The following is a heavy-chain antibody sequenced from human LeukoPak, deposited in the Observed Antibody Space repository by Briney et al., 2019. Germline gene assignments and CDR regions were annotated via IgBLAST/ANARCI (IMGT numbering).Heavy chain of an antibody. CDR2: INSDESST. CDR1: GFTFSNYW. D-gene: IGHD4-23*01. J-gene: IGHJ5*02. Sequence: GGSLRLSCAASGFTFSNYWMHWVRQAPGKGLVWVSRINSDESSTSYADSVKGRFTISRDNAKNTLYLQVNSLRVEDTAVFYCVRDVYGGSWFDPWGQGAPVTVSS. V-gene: IGHV3-74*01. CDR3: VRDVYGGSWFDP.